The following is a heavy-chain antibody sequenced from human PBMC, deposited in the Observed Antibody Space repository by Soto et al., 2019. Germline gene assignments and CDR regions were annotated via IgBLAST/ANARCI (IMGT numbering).Heavy chain of an antibody. CDR1: GFSLNTSGVS. J-gene: IGHJ5*01. CDR2: IYWNGDE. CDR3: THMYYCHGCGYSPTADS. Sequence: SGPTLVNPTQTLTLTCSFSGFSLNTSGVSVGWIRQPPGKALEWLALIYWNGDERYSPSLKNRPTITKDTSKNQVVLRMTNMDPVRAATYYCTHMYYCHGCGYSPTADSWGRGTLVT. D-gene: IGHD3-22*01. V-gene: IGHV2-5*01.